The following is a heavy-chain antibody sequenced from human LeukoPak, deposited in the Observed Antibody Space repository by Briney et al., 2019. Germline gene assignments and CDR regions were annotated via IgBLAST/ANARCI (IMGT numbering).Heavy chain of an antibody. CDR1: GFTFSSYA. Sequence: GGSLRLSCAASGFTFSSYAMSWVRQAPGKGLEWVPAISGSGSSTYYADSVKGRFTISRSNSKNTLYLQMNSLRAEDTAVYYCAKDRVVVPAAIGYYYGMDVWGKGTTVTVSS. CDR3: AKDRVVVPAAIGYYYGMDV. D-gene: IGHD2-2*02. CDR2: ISGSGSST. V-gene: IGHV3-23*01. J-gene: IGHJ6*04.